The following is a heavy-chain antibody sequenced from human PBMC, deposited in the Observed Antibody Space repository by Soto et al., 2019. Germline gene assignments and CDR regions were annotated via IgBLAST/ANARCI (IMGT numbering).Heavy chain of an antibody. CDR1: GFTFSTYG. D-gene: IGHD4-17*01. Sequence: QVQLVESGGGEVQPGRSLTISCAASGFTFSTYGMHWVRQTPGKGLEWVAVISYDGTNKFYSDSVKGRFTISRDNFKNTLTRKLNSLRADDTVVYSCAKDLQSYGDYDYYCYGMDVWGLGTRVTVSS. J-gene: IGHJ6*02. CDR3: AKDLQSYGDYDYYCYGMDV. V-gene: IGHV3-30*18. CDR2: ISYDGTNK.